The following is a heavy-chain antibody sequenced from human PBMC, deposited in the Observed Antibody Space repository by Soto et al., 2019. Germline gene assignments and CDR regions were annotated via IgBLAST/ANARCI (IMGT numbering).Heavy chain of an antibody. J-gene: IGHJ5*02. Sequence: QITLKESGPTLVKPTQTLTLTCTFSGFSLSTSGVGVGWIRQPPGKALEWLALIYWDDDKRYSPSLKSRLTITKDTSKNQVVLTMTNMDPVDTATYYCAPRRRVRVPPIPGWFEPWGQGTLVTVSS. CDR3: APRRRVRVPPIPGWFEP. V-gene: IGHV2-5*02. CDR2: IYWDDDK. CDR1: GFSLSTSGVG. D-gene: IGHD3-10*01.